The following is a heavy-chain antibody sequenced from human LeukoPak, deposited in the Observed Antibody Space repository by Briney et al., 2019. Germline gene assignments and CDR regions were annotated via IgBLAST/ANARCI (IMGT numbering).Heavy chain of an antibody. CDR2: INHSGST. CDR1: GGSISSYY. D-gene: IGHD3-10*01. CDR3: ARGWYYGSGSYYKRGIGWFDP. V-gene: IGHV4-34*01. Sequence: SETLSLTCTVSGGSISSYYWSWIRQPPGKGLEWIGEINHSGSTNYNPSLKSRVTISVDTSKNQFSLKLSSVTAADTAVYYCARGWYYGSGSYYKRGIGWFDPWGQGTLVTVSS. J-gene: IGHJ5*02.